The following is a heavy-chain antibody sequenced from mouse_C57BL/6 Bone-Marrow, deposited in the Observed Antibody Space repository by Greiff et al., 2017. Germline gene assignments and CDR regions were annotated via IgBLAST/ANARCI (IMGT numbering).Heavy chain of an antibody. Sequence: EVQRVESGGGLVKPGGSLKLSCAASGFTFSSYAMSWVRQTPEKRLEWVATISDGGSYTYYPDNVKGRFTISRDNAKNNLYLQMSQLKSEDTAMYYCARGGGYYYAMDDWGQGTSVTVSS. CDR3: ARGGGYYYAMDD. CDR2: ISDGGSYT. CDR1: GFTFSSYA. V-gene: IGHV5-4*01. J-gene: IGHJ4*01. D-gene: IGHD2-2*01.